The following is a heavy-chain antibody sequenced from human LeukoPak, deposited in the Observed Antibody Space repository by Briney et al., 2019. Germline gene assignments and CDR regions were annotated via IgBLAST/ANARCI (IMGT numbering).Heavy chain of an antibody. Sequence: SETLSLTCTVSGGPFSGYFWSWIRQSSGKGLEWIGEIHNSGTTNYNLSLNSRVTISEDTSKNQFYLNLSSVTAADTAVYYCARRYYYNLGSFPFDFWGQGTLVTVSS. CDR2: IHNSGTT. J-gene: IGHJ4*02. V-gene: IGHV4-34*01. CDR1: GGPFSGYF. D-gene: IGHD3-10*01. CDR3: ARRYYYNLGSFPFDF.